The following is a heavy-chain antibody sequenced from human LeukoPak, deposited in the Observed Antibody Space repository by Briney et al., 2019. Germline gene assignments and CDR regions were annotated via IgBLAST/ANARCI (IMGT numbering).Heavy chain of an antibody. Sequence: GGSLRLSCSASGFTFSSFVMSWVRQVPGKGLEWVAGIFGSGGSPHYADSVKGRFTISRDNSRNTVYLQINSLRAEDTAVYYCGKTTVGYSSGQKPAWPVDYWGQGTLVTVSS. CDR1: GFTFSSFV. J-gene: IGHJ4*02. D-gene: IGHD5-18*01. CDR3: GKTTVGYSSGQKPAWPVDY. V-gene: IGHV3-23*01. CDR2: IFGSGGSP.